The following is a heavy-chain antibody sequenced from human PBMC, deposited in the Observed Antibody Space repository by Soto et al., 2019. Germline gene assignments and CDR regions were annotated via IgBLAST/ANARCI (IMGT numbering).Heavy chain of an antibody. D-gene: IGHD3-22*01. CDR3: VRHTYFSPRRGYTRPFAY. V-gene: IGHV3-72*01. Sequence: PGRALRLLPRGSVTPLSDHYIDWVRQAPGKGLEWVGRSRDKAQGYSTAYAASVKGRFTTSRDESKNSVYLQMNSLKTEDTPVYYRVRHTYFSPRRGYTRPFAYWGQGPL. CDR1: VTPLSDHY. J-gene: IGHJ4*02. CDR2: SRDKAQGYST.